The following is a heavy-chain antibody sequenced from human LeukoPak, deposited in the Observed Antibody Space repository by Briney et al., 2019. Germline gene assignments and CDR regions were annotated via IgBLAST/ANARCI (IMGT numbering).Heavy chain of an antibody. Sequence: SETLSLTCAVYGGSFSGYYWSWIRQPPGKGLEWIGEINHSGSTNYNPSLKSRVTISVDTSKNQFSLKLSSVTAAYTAVYYCATDWNLGWFDPWGQGTLVTVSS. J-gene: IGHJ5*02. V-gene: IGHV4-34*01. CDR1: GGSFSGYY. D-gene: IGHD1-1*01. CDR3: ATDWNLGWFDP. CDR2: INHSGST.